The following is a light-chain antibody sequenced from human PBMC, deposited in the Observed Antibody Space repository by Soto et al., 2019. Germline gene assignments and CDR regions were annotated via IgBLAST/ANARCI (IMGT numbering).Light chain of an antibody. V-gene: IGLV2-8*01. Sequence: QPVLTQPPSASGSPGQSVTISCTGTNSDVGGHNYVSWYQQHPGKAPKLMIYEVTKRPSGVPDRFSGSKSGDTASLTVSGLQAEDDGDYYCASYASSNNDVVVFGGGTKLTVL. CDR3: ASYASSNNDVVV. J-gene: IGLJ3*02. CDR1: NSDVGGHNY. CDR2: EVT.